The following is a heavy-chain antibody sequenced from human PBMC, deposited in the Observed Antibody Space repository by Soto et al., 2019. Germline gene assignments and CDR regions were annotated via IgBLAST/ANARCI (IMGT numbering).Heavy chain of an antibody. V-gene: IGHV3-21*01. CDR1: EFTFSTYW. CDR2: ISSRSSYI. Sequence: GGSMRLSCAASEFTFSTYWMHWVRQAPGKGLEWVSSISSRSSYIYYADSVKGRFTISRDNAKNSLYLQMNSLRAEDTAVYYCARDQGIAAAGTGFDYWGQGTLVTVSS. CDR3: ARDQGIAAAGTGFDY. D-gene: IGHD6-13*01. J-gene: IGHJ4*02.